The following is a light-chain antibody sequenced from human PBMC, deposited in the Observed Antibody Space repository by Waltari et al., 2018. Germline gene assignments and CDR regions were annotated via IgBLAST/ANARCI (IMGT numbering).Light chain of an antibody. CDR3: QPSKRVPYT. CDR2: AAS. Sequence: DIQMTQSPSSLSASSGDRVSITCRASQSIDTYLNWFQQKPGEAPKLLIYAASTLQSGVPLRFSGSGSGTDFTLTIRGLQYEDFATYYCQPSKRVPYTFGQGTRLQIK. V-gene: IGKV1-39*01. J-gene: IGKJ2*01. CDR1: QSIDTY.